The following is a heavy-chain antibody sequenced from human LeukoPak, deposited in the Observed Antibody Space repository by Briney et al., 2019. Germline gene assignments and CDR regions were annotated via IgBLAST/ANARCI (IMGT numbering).Heavy chain of an antibody. J-gene: IGHJ3*02. CDR1: GYSISSGFY. Sequence: SETLSLTCTVSGYSISSGFYWGWIRQPPGKGLEWIGNIFYSGSTYYSPSLRSRVTISLDTSRNQFSLKLNSVTAADTAVYYCAKSNGYGLVDIWGQGTMVTVSS. V-gene: IGHV4-38-2*02. D-gene: IGHD3-10*01. CDR2: IFYSGST. CDR3: AKSNGYGLVDI.